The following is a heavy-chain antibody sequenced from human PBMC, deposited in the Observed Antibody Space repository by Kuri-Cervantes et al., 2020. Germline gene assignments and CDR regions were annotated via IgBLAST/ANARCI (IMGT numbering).Heavy chain of an antibody. CDR2: FDPKDGET. V-gene: IGHV1-24*01. D-gene: IGHD2-15*01. J-gene: IGHJ4*02. CDR3: ARDGAWSTKSIYDY. Sequence: ASVKVSCKVSGYPLTEMSMHWVRQAPAKGLEWMGGFDPKDGETLYAQKFQGRVTMTEDTSTDTAYMELSSLRSDDTAVYYCARDGAWSTKSIYDYWGQGTLVTVSS. CDR1: GYPLTEMS.